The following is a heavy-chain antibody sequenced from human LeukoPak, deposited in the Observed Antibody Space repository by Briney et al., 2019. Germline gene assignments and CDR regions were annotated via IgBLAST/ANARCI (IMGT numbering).Heavy chain of an antibody. Sequence: SETLSLTCTVSGGSISSSSYYWSWIRQPPGKGLEWIGEINHSGSTNYNPSLKSRVIISVDTSKNQFSLKPSSVTAADTAVYYCARGRHWYFDLWGRGTLVTVSS. CDR1: GGSISSSSYY. CDR2: INHSGST. V-gene: IGHV4-39*07. CDR3: ARGRHWYFDL. J-gene: IGHJ2*01.